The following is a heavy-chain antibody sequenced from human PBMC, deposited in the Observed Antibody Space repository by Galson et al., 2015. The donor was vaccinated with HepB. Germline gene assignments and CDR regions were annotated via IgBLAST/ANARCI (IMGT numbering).Heavy chain of an antibody. CDR1: GFMFSGHW. CDR3: ARNRGYETFDY. J-gene: IGHJ4*02. Sequence: SLRFSCAASGFMFSGHWMNWVRQAPGKGLEWVANIKEDGSIKYYVDSVTGRFTISRDNARNLLYLQMNGLRAEDTAVYFCARNRGYETFDYWGQGALVTVSS. V-gene: IGHV3-7*03. CDR2: IKEDGSIK. D-gene: IGHD5-12*01.